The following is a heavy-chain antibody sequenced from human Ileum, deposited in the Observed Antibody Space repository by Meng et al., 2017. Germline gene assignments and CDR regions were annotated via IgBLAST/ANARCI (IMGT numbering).Heavy chain of an antibody. D-gene: IGHD2-15*01. J-gene: IGHJ4*01. CDR3: ARSVPATRLRLQT. V-gene: IGHV4-4*07. Sequence: GSLRLSCTVSGDSISSSDWNWIRQPSGEGLEWIGSIYPNEKTNYNPSLRSRVTIAMDTSKNQFSLKLNSVTAADTAVYYCARSVPATRLRLQTWGQGKLVTVSS. CDR2: IYPNEKT. CDR1: GDSISSSD.